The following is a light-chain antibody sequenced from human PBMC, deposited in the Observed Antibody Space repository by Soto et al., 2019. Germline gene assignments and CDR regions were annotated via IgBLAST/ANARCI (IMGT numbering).Light chain of an antibody. V-gene: IGKV3-15*01. J-gene: IGKJ5*01. CDR1: QSIGSS. CDR2: GAS. Sequence: EVVMTQSPATLSVSPGDTATLSCRASQSIGSSLAWYQQKPGQAPRLLIYGASTRATGVPARFSGSGSGTEFTLTISRLQSEDFAVYYCQLYGISPHFGQGTRLEIK. CDR3: QLYGISPH.